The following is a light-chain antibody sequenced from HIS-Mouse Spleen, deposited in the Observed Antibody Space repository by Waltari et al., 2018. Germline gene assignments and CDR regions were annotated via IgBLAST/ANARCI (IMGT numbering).Light chain of an antibody. CDR2: DVS. V-gene: IGLV2-14*03. CDR3: SSYTSSSFNVV. J-gene: IGLJ2*01. Sequence: QSALTQPASVSGSPGQSITISCTGTSSDVGGYNYVSWYQQHPGKAPKLMIYDVSNRPSGVSNRFSGSKSGNTASLTISVLQAEDEAYYYCSSYTSSSFNVVFGGGTKLTVL. CDR1: SSDVGGYNY.